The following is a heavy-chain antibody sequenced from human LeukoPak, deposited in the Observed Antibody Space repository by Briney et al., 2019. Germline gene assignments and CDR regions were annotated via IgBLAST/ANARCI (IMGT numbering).Heavy chain of an antibody. Sequence: SETLSLTCTVSGGSISSYYWSWIRQPPGKGLEWIGYIYYSGSTNYNPSLKSRVTISVDTSKNQFSLKLSSVTAADTAVYYCARGLSVSRSGSPTYLFDPWGQGTLVTVSS. D-gene: IGHD3-10*01. CDR2: IYYSGST. J-gene: IGHJ5*02. V-gene: IGHV4-59*01. CDR3: ARGLSVSRSGSPTYLFDP. CDR1: GGSISSYY.